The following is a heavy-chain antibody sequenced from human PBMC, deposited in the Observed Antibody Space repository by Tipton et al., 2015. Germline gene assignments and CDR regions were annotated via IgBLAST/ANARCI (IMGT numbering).Heavy chain of an antibody. J-gene: IGHJ6*02. D-gene: IGHD3-10*01. CDR3: AKDLSMFRGITIPHYYGLDV. CDR2: ISWNSGAI. Sequence: SLRLSCAASDFVFDDYAMYWVRQSPGKGLEWVSGISWNSGAIAYADSVKGRFTISRDNAKKSLYLQMNSLRIEDTAVYYCAKDLSMFRGITIPHYYGLDVWGQGTTVTVSS. V-gene: IGHV3-9*01. CDR1: DFVFDDYA.